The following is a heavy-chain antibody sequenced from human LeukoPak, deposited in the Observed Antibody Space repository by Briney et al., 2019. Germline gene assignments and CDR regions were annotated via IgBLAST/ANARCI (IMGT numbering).Heavy chain of an antibody. J-gene: IGHJ4*02. CDR3: AKGEKTRPFGGVIDY. D-gene: IGHD3-16*02. Sequence: GGSLRLSCAASEFTFSSYSMNWVRQAPGKGLEWVSYITNSGNSKSYADSVRGRFTISRDNSKNTLYLQMNSLRAEDTAVYYCAKGEKTRPFGGVIDYWGQGTLVTVSS. CDR1: EFTFSSYS. V-gene: IGHV3-48*01. CDR2: ITNSGNSK.